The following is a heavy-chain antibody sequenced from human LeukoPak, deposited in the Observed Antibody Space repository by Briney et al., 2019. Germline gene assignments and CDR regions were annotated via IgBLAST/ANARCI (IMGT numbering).Heavy chain of an antibody. J-gene: IGHJ5*02. CDR1: GYTFTSYA. Sequence: ASVKVSCKASGYTFTSYAMHWVRQAPGQRLEWMGWINAGNGNTKYSQKFQGRVTITRDTSASTAYMELSSLRSEDTAVYYCARDLTALDYGDYYNWSDPWGQGTLVTVSS. V-gene: IGHV1-3*01. CDR3: ARDLTALDYGDYYNWSDP. D-gene: IGHD4-17*01. CDR2: INAGNGNT.